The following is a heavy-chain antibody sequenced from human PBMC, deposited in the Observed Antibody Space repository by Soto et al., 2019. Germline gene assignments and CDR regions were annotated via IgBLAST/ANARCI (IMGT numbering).Heavy chain of an antibody. CDR2: IDQDGGEK. V-gene: IGHV3-7*03. Sequence: PGGSLILSCVVSGLTFRSHWMSWVRQAPGKGLEWVANIDQDGGEKYYVDSVKGRFTISRDNGKNSLYLQMHSLRVEDTAVYYCARAYNWGQGTLVTVSS. CDR1: GLTFRSHW. CDR3: ARAYN. J-gene: IGHJ4*02.